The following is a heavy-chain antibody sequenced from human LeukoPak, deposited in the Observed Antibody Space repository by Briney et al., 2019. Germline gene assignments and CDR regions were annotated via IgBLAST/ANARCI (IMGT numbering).Heavy chain of an antibody. Sequence: SETLSLTCTVSGGSISSYYWSWIRQPPGKGLEWIGYIYYSGSTNYNPSLTSRVTISVDTSKNQFSLTLSSVTAADTAVYYCARGPSSPGSDWFDPWGQGTLVTVSS. CDR2: IYYSGST. CDR1: GGSISSYY. V-gene: IGHV4-59*01. J-gene: IGHJ5*02. D-gene: IGHD3-10*01. CDR3: ARGPSSPGSDWFDP.